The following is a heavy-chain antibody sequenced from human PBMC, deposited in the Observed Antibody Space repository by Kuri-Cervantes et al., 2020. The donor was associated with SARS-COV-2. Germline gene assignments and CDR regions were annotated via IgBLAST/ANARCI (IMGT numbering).Heavy chain of an antibody. Sequence: GGSLRLSCAASGFTFSSYDMHWVRQATGKGLEWVSAIGTAGDTYYPGSVKGRFTISRENAKNSLYLQMNSLRAEDTAVYYCACGYSYGSPFDYWGQGTLVTVSS. V-gene: IGHV3-13*01. CDR1: GFTFSSYD. CDR2: IGTAGDT. D-gene: IGHD5-18*01. CDR3: ACGYSYGSPFDY. J-gene: IGHJ4*02.